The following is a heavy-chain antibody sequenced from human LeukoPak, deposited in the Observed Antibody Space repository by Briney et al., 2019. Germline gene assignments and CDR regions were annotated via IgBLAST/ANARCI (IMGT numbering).Heavy chain of an antibody. Sequence: GGSLRLSCAVSGFTFSGFALSWVRQAPGKGLEWVSAISGSGGTTHYADSVKGRFTISRDNSKNTLYMQMNSLRAEDTAVYYCAREVAQFDYWGQGTLVTVSS. J-gene: IGHJ4*02. CDR3: AREVAQFDY. V-gene: IGHV3-23*01. D-gene: IGHD5-12*01. CDR2: ISGSGGTT. CDR1: GFTFSGFA.